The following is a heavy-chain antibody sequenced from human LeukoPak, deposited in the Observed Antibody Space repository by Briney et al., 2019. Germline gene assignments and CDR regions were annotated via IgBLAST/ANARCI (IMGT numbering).Heavy chain of an antibody. J-gene: IGHJ3*02. CDR3: AKRGGGGNPTGGAFDI. CDR2: IYYSGST. V-gene: IGHV4-59*08. Sequence: SETLSLTCTVSGGSISSYYWSWIRQPPGKGLEWIGCIYYSGSTNYNPSLKSRVTISVDTSKNQFSLKLSSVTAADTAVYYCAKRGGGGNPTGGAFDIWGQGTMVTVSS. CDR1: GGSISSYY. D-gene: IGHD4-23*01.